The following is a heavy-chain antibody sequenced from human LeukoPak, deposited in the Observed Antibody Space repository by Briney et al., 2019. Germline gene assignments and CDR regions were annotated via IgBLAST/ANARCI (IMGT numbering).Heavy chain of an antibody. V-gene: IGHV4-39*01. CDR3: ASKPSSDP. CDR1: GGSISSSSYY. CDR2: IYYSGST. D-gene: IGHD6-6*01. Sequence: SETLSLTCTVSGGSISSSSYYWGWIRQPPGKGLEWIGSIYYSGSTYYNPSLKSRVTISVDTSKNQFSLKLSSVTAADTAVYYCASKPSSDPWGQGTLVTVSS. J-gene: IGHJ5*02.